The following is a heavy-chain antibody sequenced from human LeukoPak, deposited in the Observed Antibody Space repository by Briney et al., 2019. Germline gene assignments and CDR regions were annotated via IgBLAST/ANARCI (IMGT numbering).Heavy chain of an antibody. D-gene: IGHD2-2*01. Sequence: SQTLSLTCTVSGGSISSGSYYWSWIRQPAGKGLEWIGRIYTSGSTNYNPSLKSRVTISVDTSKNLFSLKLSSVTAADTAVYYCARASVGGYCSSTSCHMGYYYYYMDVWGKGATVTVSS. CDR2: IYTSGST. J-gene: IGHJ6*03. V-gene: IGHV4-61*02. CDR3: ARASVGGYCSSTSCHMGYYYYYMDV. CDR1: GGSISSGSYY.